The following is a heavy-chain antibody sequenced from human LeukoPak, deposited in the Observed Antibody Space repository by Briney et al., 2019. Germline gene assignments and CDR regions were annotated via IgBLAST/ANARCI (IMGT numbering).Heavy chain of an antibody. J-gene: IGHJ4*02. V-gene: IGHV3-73*01. CDR3: TSGYSGSYYRDY. Sequence: GGSLKLSCAASGFTFSGSAMHWVRQASGKGLEWVGRIRTKANSYATAYAASVKGRFTISRDDSKNTAYLQMNSLKTEDTAVYYCTSGYSGSYYRDYWGQGTLVTVSS. D-gene: IGHD1-26*01. CDR1: GFTFSGSA. CDR2: IRTKANSYAT.